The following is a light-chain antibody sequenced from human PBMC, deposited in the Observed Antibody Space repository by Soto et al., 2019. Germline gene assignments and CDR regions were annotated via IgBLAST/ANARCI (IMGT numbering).Light chain of an antibody. CDR1: QSISSY. CDR3: QQSYSTLA. Sequence: DIQMTQSPSSLSASVGDRVTITCRASQSISSYLNWYQQKPGKAPNFLIYAASNLHSGVPSRFSGSGSGTKFTLTISSLQPEDFATYYCQQSYSTLAFGPGNKVYIK. J-gene: IGKJ3*01. CDR2: AAS. V-gene: IGKV1-39*01.